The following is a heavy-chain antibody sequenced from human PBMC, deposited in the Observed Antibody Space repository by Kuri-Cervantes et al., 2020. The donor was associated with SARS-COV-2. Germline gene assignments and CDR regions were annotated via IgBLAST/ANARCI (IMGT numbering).Heavy chain of an antibody. CDR1: GYTFTGYY. D-gene: IGHD1-7*01. V-gene: IGHV1-2*02. CDR2: INPNSGGT. Sequence: ASVKVSCKASGYTFTGYYMHWVRQAPGQGLEWMGWINPNSGGTNYAQKFQGRVTMTRDTSISTAYMELSRLRSDDTAVYYCASEGGRYNWNFRVFGWGQGTVVTVSS. J-gene: IGHJ4*02. CDR3: ASEGGRYNWNFRVFG.